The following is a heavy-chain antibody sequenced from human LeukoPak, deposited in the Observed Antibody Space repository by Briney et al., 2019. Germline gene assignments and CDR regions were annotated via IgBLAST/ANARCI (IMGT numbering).Heavy chain of an antibody. CDR1: GYTFTGYY. J-gene: IGHJ4*02. D-gene: IGHD3-9*01. Sequence: ASVKVSCKASGYTFTGYYVHWVRQAPGQGLEWMGWINPNSGGTNYAQKFQGRVTMTRDTSISTAYMELSRLRSDDTAVYYCARDVRYYDILTGYFFDYWGQGTLVTVSS. CDR2: INPNSGGT. CDR3: ARDVRYYDILTGYFFDY. V-gene: IGHV1-2*02.